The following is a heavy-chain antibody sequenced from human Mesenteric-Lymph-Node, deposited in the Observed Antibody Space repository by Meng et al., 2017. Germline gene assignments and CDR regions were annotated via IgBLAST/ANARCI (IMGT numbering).Heavy chain of an antibody. CDR2: IIPILGIA. D-gene: IGHD3-22*01. Sequence: SVKVSCKASGGTFSSYTISWVRQAPGQGLEWMGRIIPILGIANYAQKFQGRVTITADKSTSTAYMELSSLRSEDTAVYYCARDRVVVITTLRSYYYYSMDVWGQGTTVT. CDR1: GGTFSSYT. V-gene: IGHV1-69*04. J-gene: IGHJ6*01. CDR3: ARDRVVVITTLRSYYYYSMDV.